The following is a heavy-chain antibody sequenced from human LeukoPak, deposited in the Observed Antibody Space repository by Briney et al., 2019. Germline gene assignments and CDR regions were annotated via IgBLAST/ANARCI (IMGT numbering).Heavy chain of an antibody. CDR2: INTSGGST. CDR3: ARGLIEMATIKVFDY. Sequence: GASVTVSCTASGSTFTSYYMHWVRQAPGQGLEWMGIINTSGGSTSYAQKFQGRVTMTRDTSTSTVYMELSSLRSEDTAVYYCARGLIEMATIKVFDYWGQGTLFTVSS. CDR1: GSTFTSYY. J-gene: IGHJ4*02. V-gene: IGHV1-46*01. D-gene: IGHD5-24*01.